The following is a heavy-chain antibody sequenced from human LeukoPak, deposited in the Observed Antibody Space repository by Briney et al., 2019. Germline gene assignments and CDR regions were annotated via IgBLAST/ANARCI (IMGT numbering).Heavy chain of an antibody. CDR2: IYSGGST. V-gene: IGHV3-53*01. J-gene: IGHJ6*02. CDR1: GFTFSSND. CDR3: ARVQTVDGYYYYGMDV. D-gene: IGHD2-8*01. Sequence: GGSLRLSCAASGFTFSSNDMSWVRQAPGKGLEGGSVIYSGGSTYYSDAVTGRCSISRDNSKNTLYLQMNSLRAEDTAVYYCARVQTVDGYYYYGMDVWGRGTTVTVSS.